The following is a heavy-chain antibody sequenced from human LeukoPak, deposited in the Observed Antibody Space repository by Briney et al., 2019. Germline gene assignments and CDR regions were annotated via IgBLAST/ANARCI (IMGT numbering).Heavy chain of an antibody. CDR1: GGSFSGYY. Sequence: TSETLSLTCAVYGGSFSGYYWSWIRQPPGKGLEWIGEINHSGSTNYNPSLKSRVTISVDTSKNQFSLKLSSVTAADTAVYYCARVYSYGIYYYYMDVWGKGTTVTVSS. CDR3: ARVYSYGIYYYYMDV. D-gene: IGHD5-18*01. CDR2: INHSGST. V-gene: IGHV4-34*01. J-gene: IGHJ6*03.